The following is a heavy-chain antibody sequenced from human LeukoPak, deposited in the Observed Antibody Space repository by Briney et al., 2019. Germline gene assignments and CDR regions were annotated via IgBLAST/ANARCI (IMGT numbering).Heavy chain of an antibody. D-gene: IGHD3-10*01. V-gene: IGHV4-4*02. CDR2: IHHGGSA. CDR3: AREGFGESYLDY. Sequence: SETLSLTCTVSRGSISVTNWWTWVRQSPGKGLEWIAEIHHGGSANYNPSLESRVTISVDKSKSQFYLRLSSVTTADTAVYYCAREGFGESYLDYWGRGILVTVSS. CDR1: RGSISVTNW. J-gene: IGHJ4*02.